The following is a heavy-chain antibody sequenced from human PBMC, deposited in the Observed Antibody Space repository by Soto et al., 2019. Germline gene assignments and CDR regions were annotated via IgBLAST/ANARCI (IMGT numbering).Heavy chain of an antibody. CDR3: VRSGHSFGGVM. V-gene: IGHV4-59*01. D-gene: IGHD3-16*01. CDR1: GASMNNYY. CDR2: MYYSGGS. Sequence: SETLSLTCSVSGASMNNYYGSWVRQPPGKGLEWIGYMYYSGGSNSNPSLKGRVTISVDTAKNQISLKLTSVTAADTAVYYCVRSGHSFGGVMWGQGTLVTVSS. J-gene: IGHJ4*02.